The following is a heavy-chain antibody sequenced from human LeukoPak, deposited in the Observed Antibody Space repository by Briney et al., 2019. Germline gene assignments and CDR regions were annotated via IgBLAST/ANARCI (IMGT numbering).Heavy chain of an antibody. D-gene: IGHD1-26*01. Sequence: SETLSLTCTVSGGSISSYYWSWIRQPPGKGLEWIGYIYYSGSTNYNPSLKSRVTISVDTSKNQFSLKLSSVTAADTAVYYCARDGSGIFSSGWFDPWGQGTLVTVSS. J-gene: IGHJ5*02. CDR3: ARDGSGIFSSGWFDP. CDR1: GGSISSYY. CDR2: IYYSGST. V-gene: IGHV4-59*12.